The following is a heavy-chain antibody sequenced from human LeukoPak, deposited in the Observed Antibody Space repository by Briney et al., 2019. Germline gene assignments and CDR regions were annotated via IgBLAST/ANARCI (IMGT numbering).Heavy chain of an antibody. J-gene: IGHJ4*02. D-gene: IGHD3-3*01. CDR1: GGSFTGFY. CDR3: ASARKTFGVVVSPSNYFDQ. V-gene: IGHV4-34*01. CDR2: IDHSGTT. Sequence: SETLSLTGAVYGGSFTGFYGNWVRQTPEKGLEWIGEIDHSGTTNYNPSLKSRLTISVDTPKTQFSLHLTSVTAADTAVYYCASARKTFGVVVSPSNYFDQWGQGTLVAVSS.